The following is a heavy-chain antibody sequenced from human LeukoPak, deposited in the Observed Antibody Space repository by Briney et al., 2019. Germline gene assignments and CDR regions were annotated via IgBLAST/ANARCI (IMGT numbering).Heavy chain of an antibody. D-gene: IGHD3-22*01. V-gene: IGHV3-53*01. Sequence: PGGSLRLSCAASGFTVSSNYMSWVRQAPGQGLEWVSDIYSGGSTYYADSVKGRFTISRDNSKNTLYLQMNSLRAEDTAVYYCARGDYYDSSGYCYWGQGTLVTVSS. CDR1: GFTVSSNY. J-gene: IGHJ4*02. CDR3: ARGDYYDSSGYCY. CDR2: IYSGGST.